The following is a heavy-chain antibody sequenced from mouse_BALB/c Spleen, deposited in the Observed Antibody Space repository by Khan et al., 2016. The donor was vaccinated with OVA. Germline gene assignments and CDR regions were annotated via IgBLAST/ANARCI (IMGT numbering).Heavy chain of an antibody. CDR1: GYSFTGYY. V-gene: IGHV1S34*01. D-gene: IGHD1-1*01. CDR3: ARGDYYGSSSFAY. J-gene: IGHJ3*01. CDR2: ISCYNGST. Sequence: LVKTGASVKISCKASGYSFTGYYMHWVKQSHGKSLEWIGYISCYNGSTTYNQKFKGTATFTVDTSSSTVYMQFNSLTSEYSAVYYCARGDYYGSSSFAYWGQGTLVTVSA.